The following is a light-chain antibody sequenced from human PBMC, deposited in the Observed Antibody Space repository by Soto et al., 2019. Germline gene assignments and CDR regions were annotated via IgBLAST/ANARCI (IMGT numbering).Light chain of an antibody. V-gene: IGKV3-20*01. J-gene: IGKJ4*01. CDR1: QSVSSNS. Sequence: EIVLTQSPGTLSLSPGERATLSCRASQSVSSNSLAWYQQKPDQAPRLLIYDASSRATGIPDRFSGSGSGTDFTLTISRLEPEDFAVYYCQLYGSSPQTFGGGTKVGIK. CDR3: QLYGSSPQT. CDR2: DAS.